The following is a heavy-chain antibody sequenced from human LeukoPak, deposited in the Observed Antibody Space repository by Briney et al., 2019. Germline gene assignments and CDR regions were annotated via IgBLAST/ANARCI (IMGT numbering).Heavy chain of an antibody. D-gene: IGHD1-26*01. V-gene: IGHV3-33*01. J-gene: IGHJ4*02. CDR2: IWYDGSNK. CDR1: GFTFSSYG. Sequence: TGGSLRLSCAASGFTFSSYGMHWVRQAPGKGLEWVAVIWYDGSNKYYADSVKGRFTISRDNSKNTLYLQMNSLRAEDTAVYYCATNAFGAVGAPDYWGQGTLVTVSS. CDR3: ATNAFGAVGAPDY.